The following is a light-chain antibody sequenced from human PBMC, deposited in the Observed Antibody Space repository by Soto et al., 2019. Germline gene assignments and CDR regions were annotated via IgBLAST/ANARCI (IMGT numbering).Light chain of an antibody. J-gene: IGLJ3*02. Sequence: QSALTQPRSVTGSPGQSVTISCTGTSNDVGGYNYVSWYQQHPGKAPKLMIYDVTKRPSGVPDRFSGSKSGNTASLTISGLQAEDEADYYCCSFAGTYTFWVFGGGTKVTVL. CDR3: CSFAGTYTFWV. V-gene: IGLV2-11*01. CDR2: DVT. CDR1: SNDVGGYNY.